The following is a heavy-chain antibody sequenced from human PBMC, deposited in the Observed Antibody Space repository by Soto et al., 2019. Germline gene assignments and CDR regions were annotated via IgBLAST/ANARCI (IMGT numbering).Heavy chain of an antibody. V-gene: IGHV1-69*12. CDR3: ARLDPNSRGWSRTLDY. J-gene: IGHJ4*02. CDR1: GGTFSSYA. CDR2: IIPIFGTA. D-gene: IGHD6-19*01. Sequence: QVQLVQSGAEVKKPGSSVKVSCKASGGTFSSYAISWVRQAPGQGLEWMGGIIPIFGTANYAQKFQGRVTIAADESTSTAYVELSSLRSEDTAVYYCARLDPNSRGWSRTLDYCGQGTLVTVSS.